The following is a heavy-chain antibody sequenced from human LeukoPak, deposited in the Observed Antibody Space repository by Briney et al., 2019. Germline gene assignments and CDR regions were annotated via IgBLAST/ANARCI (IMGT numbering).Heavy chain of an antibody. CDR1: GGSISSGDYY. CDR3: ARASRYQLLFDY. D-gene: IGHD2-2*01. V-gene: IGHV4-30-4*08. J-gene: IGHJ4*02. CDR2: IYYSGST. Sequence: TQTLSLTCTVSGGSISSGDYYWSWIRQPPGKGLEWIGYIYYSGSTYYNPSLKSRVTISVDTSKNQFSLKLSSVTAADTAVYYCARASRYQLLFDYWGQGTLVTVSS.